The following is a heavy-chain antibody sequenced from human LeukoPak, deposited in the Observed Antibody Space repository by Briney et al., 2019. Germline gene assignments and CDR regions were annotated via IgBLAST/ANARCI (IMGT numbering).Heavy chain of an antibody. Sequence: ASVTVSCKASGYTFTGYYMHWVRQAPGQGLEWMGWINPNSGGTNYAQKFQGRVTMTRDTSISTAYMELSRLRSDDTAVYYCARAPYYYDSSGYFGWFDPWGQGTLVTVSS. J-gene: IGHJ5*02. V-gene: IGHV1-2*02. CDR2: INPNSGGT. CDR1: GYTFTGYY. D-gene: IGHD3-22*01. CDR3: ARAPYYYDSSGYFGWFDP.